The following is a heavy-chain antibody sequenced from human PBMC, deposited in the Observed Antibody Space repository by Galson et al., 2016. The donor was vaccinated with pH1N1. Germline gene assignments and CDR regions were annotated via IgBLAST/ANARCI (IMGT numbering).Heavy chain of an antibody. CDR3: ARDHVADAEAFLDY. CDR1: GFILSNYY. D-gene: IGHD3-10*02. V-gene: IGHV3-11*04. J-gene: IGHJ4*02. Sequence: SLRLSCAPSGFILSNYYMSWIRQAPGKGLEWVSYISHGGDVMKYADSVRGRFTISRDTAKNSVYLQMNSLRDEDTAVYYCARDHVADAEAFLDYWGQGTLVTVSS. CDR2: ISHGGDVM.